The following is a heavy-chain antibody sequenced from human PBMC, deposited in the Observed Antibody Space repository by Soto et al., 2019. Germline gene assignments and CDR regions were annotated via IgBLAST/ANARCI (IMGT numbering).Heavy chain of an antibody. CDR1: GFTFSSYW. Sequence: GGSLRLSCAASGFTFSSYWMSWVRQAPGKGLEWVANMKQDGSEKYYVDSVKGRFTISRDNAKNSLYLQMNSLRAEDTAVYYCARDLAYYGSGSYYPENAFDIWGQGTMVTVSS. CDR2: MKQDGSEK. CDR3: ARDLAYYGSGSYYPENAFDI. J-gene: IGHJ3*02. V-gene: IGHV3-7*03. D-gene: IGHD3-10*01.